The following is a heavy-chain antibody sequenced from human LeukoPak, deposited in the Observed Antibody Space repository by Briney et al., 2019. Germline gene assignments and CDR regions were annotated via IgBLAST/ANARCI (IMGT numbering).Heavy chain of an antibody. Sequence: ASVKVSCKASGYTFSNYYIHWVRQAPGQGLEWMGIINPSGGSTSYAQKFQGRVTMTRDMSTSTVYMELSSLRSEDTAVYYCARGWTYYDILTGDRRGYYFDYWGQGTLVTVSS. J-gene: IGHJ4*02. V-gene: IGHV1-46*01. CDR2: INPSGGST. D-gene: IGHD3-9*01. CDR3: ARGWTYYDILTGDRRGYYFDY. CDR1: GYTFSNYY.